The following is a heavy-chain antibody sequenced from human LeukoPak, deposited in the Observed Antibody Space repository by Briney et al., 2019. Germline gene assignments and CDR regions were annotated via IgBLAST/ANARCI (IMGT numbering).Heavy chain of an antibody. CDR2: ISTSGGST. CDR1: GFTFSTYA. V-gene: IGHV3-23*01. CDR3: AQGYGGYKTLFDY. J-gene: IGHJ4*02. Sequence: PGGSLRLSCAASGFTFSTYAMTWVRQAPGKGLEWVSSISTSGGSTYYADSVKGRFTISRDNSKNTLSLQMNTLRAGDTAVYYCAQGYGGYKTLFDYWGQGTLVTVSS. D-gene: IGHD4-17*01.